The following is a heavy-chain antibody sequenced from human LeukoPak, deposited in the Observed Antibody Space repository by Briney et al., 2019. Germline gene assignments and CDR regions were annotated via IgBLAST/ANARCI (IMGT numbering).Heavy chain of an antibody. Sequence: ASVKVSCKASGYTFTGYYMHWVRQAPGQGLEWMGWINPNSGGTNYAQTFQGRVTLTRDTSMSTAYMELSRLRSDDTAVYYCAREEVATIRMQIRRAWFDPWGQGTLVTVSS. CDR1: GYTFTGYY. CDR3: AREEVATIRMQIRRAWFDP. CDR2: INPNSGGT. J-gene: IGHJ5*02. D-gene: IGHD5-24*01. V-gene: IGHV1-2*02.